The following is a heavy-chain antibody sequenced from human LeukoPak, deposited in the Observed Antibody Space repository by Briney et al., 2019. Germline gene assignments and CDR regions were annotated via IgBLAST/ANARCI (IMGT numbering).Heavy chain of an antibody. CDR2: ISGSGGST. CDR3: ARDGGSYSPQDY. J-gene: IGHJ4*02. V-gene: IGHV3-23*01. CDR1: GFTFSSYA. D-gene: IGHD1-26*01. Sequence: PGGSLRLSCAASGFTFSSYAMSWVRQAPGKGLEWVSAISGSGGSTYYADSVKGRFTISRDNAKNTLSLQMNSLRAEDTAVYYCARDGGSYSPQDYWGQGTLVTVSS.